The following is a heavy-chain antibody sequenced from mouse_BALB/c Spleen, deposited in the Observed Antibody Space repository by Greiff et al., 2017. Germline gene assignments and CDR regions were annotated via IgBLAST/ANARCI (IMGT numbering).Heavy chain of an antibody. V-gene: IGHV5-6-4*01. J-gene: IGHJ3*01. CDR1: GFTFSSYT. CDR3: TRDGYGNYGFAY. CDR2: ISSGGSYT. D-gene: IGHD2-10*02. Sequence: EVNLVESGGGLVKPGGSLKLSCAASGFTFSSYTMSWVRQTPEKRLVWVATISSGGSYTYYPDSVKGRFTISRDNAKNTLYLQMSSLKSEDTAMYYCTRDGYGNYGFAYWGQGTLVTVSA.